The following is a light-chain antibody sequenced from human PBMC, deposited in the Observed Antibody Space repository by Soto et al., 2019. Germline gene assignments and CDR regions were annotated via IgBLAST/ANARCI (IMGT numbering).Light chain of an antibody. J-gene: IGKJ1*01. Sequence: DIVMTQSPDSLAVSLGERATINCKSSQSVLLSSNNKNFLAWYQQKPGQPPKLLIYWASTRESGVPDRFSGSGSGKDFTLTISSLKAEDVAVYYCHQYNSTPQTFGQGTKVEIK. CDR1: QSVLLSSNNKNF. CDR3: HQYNSTPQT. CDR2: WAS. V-gene: IGKV4-1*01.